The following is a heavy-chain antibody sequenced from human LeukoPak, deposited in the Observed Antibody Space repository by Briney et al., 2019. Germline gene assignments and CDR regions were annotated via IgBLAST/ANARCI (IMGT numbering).Heavy chain of an antibody. Sequence: SETLSLTCTVSGGSISSYYWSWIRQPPEKGLEWIGYIHYSGSTSYNPSLKSRVTMSVDTSNNQLSLKVSSVTAADTAVYYCARGGNSWYADYWGQGTLVTVSS. J-gene: IGHJ4*02. CDR1: GGSISSYY. V-gene: IGHV4-59*01. CDR2: IHYSGST. CDR3: ARGGNSWYADY. D-gene: IGHD6-13*01.